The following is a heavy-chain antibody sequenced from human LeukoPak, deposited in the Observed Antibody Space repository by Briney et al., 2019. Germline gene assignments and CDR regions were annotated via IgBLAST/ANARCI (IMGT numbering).Heavy chain of an antibody. CDR1: GGSFSGYY. J-gene: IGHJ4*02. D-gene: IGHD3-22*01. CDR3: ARKYAYYDSSGFKDY. Sequence: SETLSLTCAVYGGSFSGYYWSRIRQPPGKGLEWIGEINHSGSTNYNPSLKSRVTISVDTSKNQFSLKLSSVTAADTAVYYCARKYAYYDSSGFKDYWGQGTLVTVSS. CDR2: INHSGST. V-gene: IGHV4-34*01.